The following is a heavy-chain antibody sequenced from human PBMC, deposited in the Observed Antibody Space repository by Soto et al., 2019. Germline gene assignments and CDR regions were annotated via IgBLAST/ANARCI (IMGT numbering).Heavy chain of an antibody. CDR2: IKLDGSEK. CDR1: GFTFSAYW. V-gene: IGHV3-7*01. CDR3: ARTSTFDY. J-gene: IGHJ4*02. Sequence: EVQLVESGGGLVQPGGSLRLSCAASGFTFSAYWMSWVRQAPGKGLEWVANIKLDGSEKNYVDSVKGRFSISRDNAKKSLYLQMNSLRAEDTAVYYCARTSTFDYGGQGSLVTVSS.